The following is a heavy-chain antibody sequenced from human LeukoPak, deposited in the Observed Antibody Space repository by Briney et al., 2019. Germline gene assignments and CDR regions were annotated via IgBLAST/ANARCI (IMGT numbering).Heavy chain of an antibody. CDR2: VGISSGNT. CDR1: GFTFSDYS. J-gene: IGHJ4*02. D-gene: IGHD2-2*01. CDR3: ARDTKYAFDN. V-gene: IGHV3-48*01. Sequence: GGSLRLSCAASGFTFSDYSMNWVRQAPGKGLEWISYVGISSGNTKYADSVKGRFTISGDKAKNSLYLQMNSLRVEDSAVYYCARDTKYAFDNWGQGTLVTVSS.